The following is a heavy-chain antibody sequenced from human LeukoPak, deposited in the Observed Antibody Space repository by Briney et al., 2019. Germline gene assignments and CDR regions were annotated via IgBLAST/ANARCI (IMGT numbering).Heavy chain of an antibody. CDR3: ARDLKTSGWYGDFDY. V-gene: IGHV3-53*01. J-gene: IGHJ4*02. Sequence: GGSLRLSCVASGFTVSSNYMSWVRQAPGKGLEWVSAIFSGGSTFYADSVTGRFTISRDNSKNTVYLEMNSLRAEDTAVYYCARDLKTSGWYGDFDYWGQGALVTVSS. CDR2: IFSGGST. D-gene: IGHD6-19*01. CDR1: GFTVSSNY.